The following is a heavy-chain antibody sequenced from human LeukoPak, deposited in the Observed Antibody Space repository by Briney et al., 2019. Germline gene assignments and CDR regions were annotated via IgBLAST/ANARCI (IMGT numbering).Heavy chain of an antibody. V-gene: IGHV3-30*18. D-gene: IGHD3-22*01. CDR1: GFTFSVYG. Sequence: TGGSLRLSCAASGFTFSVYGMHWVRQAPGKGLEWVAVVSYDGSDEYYSDSVEGRFSISRDNSKNTVYLQMSSLRAEDTAVYFCAKDWNYYDTSVPFYYYYMEVWGKGTTVTVSS. J-gene: IGHJ6*03. CDR2: VSYDGSDE. CDR3: AKDWNYYDTSVPFYYYYMEV.